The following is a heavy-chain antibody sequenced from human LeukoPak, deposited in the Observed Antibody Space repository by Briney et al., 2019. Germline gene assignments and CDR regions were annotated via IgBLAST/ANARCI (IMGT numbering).Heavy chain of an antibody. Sequence: ASVKVSCKASGYTFTGYYLHWVRQAPGQGLEWMGWINPNSGDTNFAQKFRARVTMTRDTSISTAYMELSRLKSDDTAIYYCTRVRGYTGSPKAAFDIWGQGTMVTVSS. V-gene: IGHV1-2*02. J-gene: IGHJ3*02. CDR1: GYTFTGYY. CDR2: INPNSGDT. CDR3: TRVRGYTGSPKAAFDI. D-gene: IGHD5-12*01.